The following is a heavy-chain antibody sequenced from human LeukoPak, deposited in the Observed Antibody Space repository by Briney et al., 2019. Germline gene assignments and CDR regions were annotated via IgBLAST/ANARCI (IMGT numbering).Heavy chain of an antibody. J-gene: IGHJ4*02. CDR1: GFTFSSYS. D-gene: IGHD1-26*01. CDR2: ISSSSSYI. V-gene: IGHV3-21*01. CDR3: ARVSGRELARVYYFDY. Sequence: GGSLRLSCAASGFTFSSYSINWVRQAPGKGLEWVSSISSSSSYIYYADSVKGRFTIPRDNAKNSLYLQMNSLRAEDTAVYYCARVSGRELARVYYFDYWGQGTLVTVSS.